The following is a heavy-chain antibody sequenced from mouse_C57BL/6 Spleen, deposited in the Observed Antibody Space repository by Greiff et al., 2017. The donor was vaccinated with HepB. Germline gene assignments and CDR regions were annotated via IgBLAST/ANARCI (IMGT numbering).Heavy chain of an antibody. CDR1: GYTFTSYT. CDR2: INPSSGYT. CDR3: ARGYYGSSPLYAMDY. V-gene: IGHV1-4*01. J-gene: IGHJ4*01. D-gene: IGHD1-1*01. Sequence: QVQLQQSGAELARPGASVKMSCKASGYTFTSYTMHWVKQRPGQGLEWIGYINPSSGYTKYNQKFKDKATLTADKSSSTAYMQLSSLTSEDSAVYYCARGYYGSSPLYAMDYWGQGTSVTVSS.